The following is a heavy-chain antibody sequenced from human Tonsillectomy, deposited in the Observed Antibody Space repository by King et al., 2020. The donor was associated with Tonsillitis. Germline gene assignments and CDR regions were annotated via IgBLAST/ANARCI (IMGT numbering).Heavy chain of an antibody. D-gene: IGHD3-10*01. Sequence: QLVQSGGGLVQPGGSLRLSCAASGFIFDDYAMHWVRQAPGQGLEWVSGVSWKRGMRGYVDSGRGRFTISRDNAKKYVYLEMNSLRPEETAMYYCAKGVVGDCLSLNFFDSWGQGILVTVSS. V-gene: IGHV3-9*01. CDR3: AKGVVGDCLSLNFFDS. CDR1: GFIFDDYA. J-gene: IGHJ5*01. CDR2: VSWKRGMR.